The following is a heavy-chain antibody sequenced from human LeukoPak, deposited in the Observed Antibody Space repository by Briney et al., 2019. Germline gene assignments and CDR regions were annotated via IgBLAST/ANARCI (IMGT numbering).Heavy chain of an antibody. CDR2: INHSGST. CDR1: GGSFSGYY. CDR3: ARGVDYGHFMDV. Sequence: SETLSLTCAVYGGSFSGYYWSWIRQPPGKGLEWIGEINHSGSTNYNPSLKSRVTISVDTSKSQFSLKLSSVTAADTAVYYCARGVDYGHFMDVWGKGTTVTVSS. D-gene: IGHD3-16*01. J-gene: IGHJ6*03. V-gene: IGHV4-34*01.